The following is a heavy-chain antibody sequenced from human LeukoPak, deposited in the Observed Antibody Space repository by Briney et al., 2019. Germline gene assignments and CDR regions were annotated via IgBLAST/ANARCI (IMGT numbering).Heavy chain of an antibody. CDR2: ISSSSSTI. J-gene: IGHJ4*02. CDR1: GFTFSSYS. Sequence: GGSLRLSCAASGFTFSSYSMNWVRQAPGKGLEWVSYISSSSSTIYYADSVKGRFTISRDNAKNSLYLQMDSLRAEDTAVYYCAREFRGLDSNSWYMDYWGQGTLVTISS. D-gene: IGHD6-13*01. V-gene: IGHV3-48*04. CDR3: AREFRGLDSNSWYMDY.